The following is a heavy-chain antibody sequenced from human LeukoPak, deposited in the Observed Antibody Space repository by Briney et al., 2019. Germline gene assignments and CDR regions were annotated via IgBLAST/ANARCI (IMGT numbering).Heavy chain of an antibody. D-gene: IGHD6-6*01. J-gene: IGHJ6*03. V-gene: IGHV1-69*13. CDR3: ARDVWIAARFRYYYYMDV. CDR1: GGTFSSYA. Sequence: SVKVSCKASGGTFSSYAISGVGQARGQGIEWMGGIIPIFRTSNYAQKFQGTVTITAHESTSTAYMELSSLRSEDTAVYYCARDVWIAARFRYYYYMDVWGKGTTVTVSS. CDR2: IIPIFRTS.